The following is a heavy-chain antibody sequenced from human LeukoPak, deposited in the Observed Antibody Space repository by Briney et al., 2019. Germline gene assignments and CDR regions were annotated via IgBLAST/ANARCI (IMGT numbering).Heavy chain of an antibody. CDR3: AKEVVVAATGYYFDY. CDR2: ISWNSGSI. V-gene: IGHV3-9*01. J-gene: IGHJ4*02. D-gene: IGHD2-15*01. Sequence: PGGSLRLSCAASGFTFDDYAMHWVRQAPGKGLEWVSGISWNSGSIGYADSVKGRFTISRDNAKNSLYLQMNSLRAEDTALYYCAKEVVVAATGYYFDYWGQGTLVTVSS. CDR1: GFTFDDYA.